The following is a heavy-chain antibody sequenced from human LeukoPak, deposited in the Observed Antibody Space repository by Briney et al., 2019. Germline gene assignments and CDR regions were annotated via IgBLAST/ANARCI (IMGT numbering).Heavy chain of an antibody. CDR3: AKRMGPMVTTGYRPLDY. J-gene: IGHJ4*02. Sequence: PGGSLRLSCAASGFTFSTYGMHWVRQAPGKGLDWAAFIRYDGSNKYYADSVKGRFTISRDNSKNTLYLQMNSLTAEDTAVYYCAKRMGPMVTTGYRPLDYWGQGTLVTVSS. V-gene: IGHV3-30*02. D-gene: IGHD4-17*01. CDR2: IRYDGSNK. CDR1: GFTFSTYG.